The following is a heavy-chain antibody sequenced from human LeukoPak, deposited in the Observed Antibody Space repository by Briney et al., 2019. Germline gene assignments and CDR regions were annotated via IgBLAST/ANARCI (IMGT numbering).Heavy chain of an antibody. D-gene: IGHD2-2*01. J-gene: IGHJ4*02. CDR2: IYHSGST. CDR1: GYSISSGYY. CDR3: ARLGYCSSTSCYYFDY. Sequence: SETLSLTCAVSGYSISSGYYWGWIRRPPGKGLEWIGSIYHSGSTYYNPSLKSRVTISVDTSKNQFSLKLSSVTAADTAVYYCARLGYCSSTSCYYFDYWGQGTLVTVSS. V-gene: IGHV4-38-2*01.